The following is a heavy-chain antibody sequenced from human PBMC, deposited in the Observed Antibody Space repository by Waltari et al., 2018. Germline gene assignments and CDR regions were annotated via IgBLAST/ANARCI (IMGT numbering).Heavy chain of an antibody. J-gene: IGHJ4*02. CDR2: ISRVRSYS. V-gene: IGHV3-11*06. Sequence: WIREGPGKGLEWVSYISRVRSYSKYSGSVECRFTISRDNAKISLFLQMPGLRADDSGVYYGAWGRSGGRRADFWGQGTLVTVSS. D-gene: IGHD6-19*01. CDR3: AWGRSGGRRADF.